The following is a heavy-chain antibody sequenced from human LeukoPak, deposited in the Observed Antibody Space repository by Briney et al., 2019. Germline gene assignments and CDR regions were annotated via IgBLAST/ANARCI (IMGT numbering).Heavy chain of an antibody. CDR1: GFTVSSNY. CDR3: ARGGCSSTSCYPGRLDY. J-gene: IGHJ4*02. D-gene: IGHD2-2*01. CDR2: IYSGGST. V-gene: IGHV3-53*01. Sequence: GGSLRLSCAASGFTVSSNYMSWVRQAPGKGLEWVPVIYSGGSTYYADSVKGRFTISRDNSKNTLYLQVNSLRAEDTAVYYCARGGCSSTSCYPGRLDYWGQGTLVTVSS.